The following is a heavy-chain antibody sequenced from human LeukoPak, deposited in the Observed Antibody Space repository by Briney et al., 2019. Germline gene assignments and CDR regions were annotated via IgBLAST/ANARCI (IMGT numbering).Heavy chain of an antibody. D-gene: IGHD3-3*01. CDR3: TTDSPGYDFWSGYYFGTSPYPVGY. J-gene: IGHJ4*02. CDR2: IKSKTDGGTT. CDR1: GFTFSSYT. V-gene: IGHV3-15*01. Sequence: GGSLRLSCAASGFTFSSYTMNWVRQAPGKGLEWVGRIKSKTDGGTTDYAAPVKGRFTISRDDSKNTLYLQMNSLKTEDTAVYYCTTDSPGYDFWSGYYFGTSPYPVGYWGQGTLVTVSS.